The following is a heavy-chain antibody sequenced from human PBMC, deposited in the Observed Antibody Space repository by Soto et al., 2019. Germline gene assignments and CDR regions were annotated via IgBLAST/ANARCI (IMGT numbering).Heavy chain of an antibody. Sequence: EVQLVESGGGLVQPGGSLRLSCEVSGFTFRNYWMHWVRRPPGNGLVWVSRINIDETSTVYTAYADSVKGRFTISRDNAKNTLYLQMNSLRVEDTAVYYCARDMGDSSGFYLDHWGRGTLVTVSS. D-gene: IGHD3-22*01. CDR3: ARDMGDSSGFYLDH. CDR1: GFTFRNYW. J-gene: IGHJ4*02. CDR2: INIDETSTVYT. V-gene: IGHV3-74*01.